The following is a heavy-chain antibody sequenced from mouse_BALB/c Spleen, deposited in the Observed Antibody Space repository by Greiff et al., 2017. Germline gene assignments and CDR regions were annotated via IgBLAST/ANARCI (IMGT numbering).Heavy chain of an antibody. CDR3: ARVDYYGSSLYAMDY. Sequence: EVKLVESGGGLVKPGGSLKLSCAASGFTFSDYYMYWVRQTPEKRLEWVATISDGGSYTYYPDSVKGRFTISRDNAKNNLYLQMSSLKSEDTAMYYCARVDYYGSSLYAMDYWGQGTSVTVSS. CDR2: ISDGGSYT. V-gene: IGHV5-4*02. J-gene: IGHJ4*01. CDR1: GFTFSDYY. D-gene: IGHD1-1*01.